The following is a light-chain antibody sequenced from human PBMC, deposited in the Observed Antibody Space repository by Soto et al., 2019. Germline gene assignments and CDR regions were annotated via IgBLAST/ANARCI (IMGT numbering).Light chain of an antibody. J-gene: IGLJ1*01. CDR2: ENN. V-gene: IGLV1-44*01. CDR3: AGWGGSLKGFV. CDR1: ASNIGRDP. Sequence: QSVLTQPPSASGAPGQRVTISCSGSASNIGRDPVNWYQQVPGTAPKLLIYENNHRPSGVPDRFSGSKSGTSASLVISGRQVEDGAADFCAGWGGSLKGFVFGTGTKLTVL.